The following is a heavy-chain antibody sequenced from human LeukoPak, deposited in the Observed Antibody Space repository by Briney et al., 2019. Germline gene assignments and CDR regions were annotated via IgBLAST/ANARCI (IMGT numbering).Heavy chain of an antibody. CDR3: ARGVIAAAGGRDAFDI. CDR2: INPNSGGT. D-gene: IGHD6-13*01. V-gene: IGHV1-2*04. Sequence: GVSVKVSCKASGYTFTGCYMHWVRQAPGQGLEWMGWINPNSGGTNYAQKFQGWVTMTRDTSISTAYMELSRLRSDDTAVYYCARGVIAAAGGRDAFDIWGQGTMVTVSS. J-gene: IGHJ3*02. CDR1: GYTFTGCY.